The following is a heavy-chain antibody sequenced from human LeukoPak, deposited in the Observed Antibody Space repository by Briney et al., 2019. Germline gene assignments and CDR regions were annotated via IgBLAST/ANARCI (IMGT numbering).Heavy chain of an antibody. J-gene: IGHJ4*02. CDR3: ARNPRSGWYLDY. D-gene: IGHD6-19*01. Sequence: ASVNVSCTASGYTFTSYYMHWVRQAPGQGLEWMGIINPSGGSTSYAQKFQGRVTMTRDTSTSTVYMELSSLRSEDTAVYYCARNPRSGWYLDYWGQGTLVTVSS. CDR1: GYTFTSYY. CDR2: INPSGGST. V-gene: IGHV1-46*01.